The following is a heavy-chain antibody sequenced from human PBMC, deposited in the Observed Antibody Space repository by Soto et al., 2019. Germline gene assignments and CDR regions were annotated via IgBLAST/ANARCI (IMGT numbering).Heavy chain of an antibody. D-gene: IGHD1-26*01. J-gene: IGHJ5*02. CDR2: IEHSGST. CDR3: ARVLELQNWFDP. Sequence: PSETLSLTCAVSGGSISSGGYSWSWIRQPPGRGLEWIGYIEHSGSTYYNPSLKSRVTISVDRSKSQFSLKLSSVTAADTAVYYCARVLELQNWFDPWGQGTLVTV. CDR1: GGSISSGGYS. V-gene: IGHV4-30-2*01.